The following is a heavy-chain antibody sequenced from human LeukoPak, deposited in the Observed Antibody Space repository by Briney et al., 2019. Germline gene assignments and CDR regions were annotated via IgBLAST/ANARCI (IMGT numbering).Heavy chain of an antibody. J-gene: IGHJ4*02. D-gene: IGHD2-15*01. CDR3: ASVRWCGRSSFYIFDV. CDR1: GFTSSTYS. V-gene: IGHV3-21*01. Sequence: GGSLRLSCAASGFTSSTYSMKWVRQAPGKGLEWVSSLSSSSTYIYYADSVKGRFTISRDNAKNSLYLQMNSLRDEDTAVYYYASVRWCGRSSFYIFDVWGQGSLVTVSS. CDR2: LSSSSTYI.